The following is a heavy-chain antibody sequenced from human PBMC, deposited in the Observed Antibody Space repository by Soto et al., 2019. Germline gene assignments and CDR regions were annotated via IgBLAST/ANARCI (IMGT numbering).Heavy chain of an antibody. CDR1: GFSISRSA. V-gene: IGHV3-30*04. J-gene: IGHJ5*02. D-gene: IGHD1-20*01. CDR3: ARDLQAGTDNVNWFAP. Sequence: QVQLVESGGGVVQPGRSLRLSCAASGFSISRSAMHWVRQAPGKGLEWVAVIAYDGSNRWYADSATGRFTISRDNSKNTVYLLMSSLSGADTAVYYCARDLQAGTDNVNWFAPWGQGTLVTVSS. CDR2: IAYDGSNR.